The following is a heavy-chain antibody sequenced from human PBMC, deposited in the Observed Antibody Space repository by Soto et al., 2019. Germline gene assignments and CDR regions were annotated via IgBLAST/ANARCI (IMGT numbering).Heavy chain of an antibody. CDR2: VSAYNRNT. CDR1: GYTFSNYG. CDR3: GRGPVPHDRTGQYYPYTDP. Sequence: ASVKVSCKASGYTFSNYGITWVRQAPGQGLEWMGWVSAYNRNTNYAQKFEDRVTMTTDTSTGTAYMELWSLKSVDTAVYFCGRGPVPHDRTGQYYPYTDPWGQETLVTASS. V-gene: IGHV1-18*04. J-gene: IGHJ5*02. D-gene: IGHD3-22*01.